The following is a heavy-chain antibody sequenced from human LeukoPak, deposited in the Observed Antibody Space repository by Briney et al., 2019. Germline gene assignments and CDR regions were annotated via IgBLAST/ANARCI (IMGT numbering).Heavy chain of an antibody. CDR2: IYYSGST. CDR3: ARDWAGRVDTAMVTNWYFDL. V-gene: IGHV4-59*01. CDR1: GGSISSYY. D-gene: IGHD5-18*01. J-gene: IGHJ2*01. Sequence: KPSETLSLTCTVSGGSISSYYWSWIRQPPGKGLEWIGYIYYSGSTNYNPSLKSRVTISVDTSKNQFSLKLSSVTAADTAVYYCARDWAGRVDTAMVTNWYFDLWGRGTLVTVSS.